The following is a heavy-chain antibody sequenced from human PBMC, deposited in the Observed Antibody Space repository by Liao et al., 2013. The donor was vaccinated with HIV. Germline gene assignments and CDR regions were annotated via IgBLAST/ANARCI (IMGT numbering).Heavy chain of an antibody. CDR2: IYYGGTT. V-gene: IGHV4-59*11. J-gene: IGHJ5*02. D-gene: IGHD3-3*01. CDR3: ARDTNFWSGSGGIDL. Sequence: QVQLQESGPGLVKPSETLSLTCTVSGGSFSTHYWTWIRQPPGKGLEWIGNIYYGGTTTYNASLESRVIISMDTSKTQFSLTLISVTGADTAAYYCARDTNFWSGSGGIDLWGQGTLVTVSP. CDR1: GGSFSTHY.